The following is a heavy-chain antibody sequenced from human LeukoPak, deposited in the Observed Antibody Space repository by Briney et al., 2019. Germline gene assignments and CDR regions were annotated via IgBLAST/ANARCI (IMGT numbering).Heavy chain of an antibody. Sequence: SETLSLTCAVYGGSFSGYYWSWIRQPPGKGLEWIGEINHSGSTNYNPSLKSRVTISVDTSKNQFSLKLSSVTAADTAVYYCANSYYDFWSGYTIDYWAREPWSPSPQ. CDR3: ANSYYDFWSGYTIDY. J-gene: IGHJ4*02. CDR2: INHSGST. D-gene: IGHD3-3*01. V-gene: IGHV4-34*01. CDR1: GGSFSGYY.